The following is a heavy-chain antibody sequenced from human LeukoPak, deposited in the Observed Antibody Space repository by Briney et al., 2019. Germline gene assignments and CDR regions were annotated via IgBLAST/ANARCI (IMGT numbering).Heavy chain of an antibody. J-gene: IGHJ4*02. D-gene: IGHD6-13*01. Sequence: GGSLRLSCAASGFTVSSNYMSWVRQAPGKGLEWVSVIYSGGSTYYADSVKGRFTISRDNSKNTLYLQMNSLRAEDTAVYYCARDAEGAAAGYFDYWGQGTLVTVSS. CDR3: ARDAEGAAAGYFDY. CDR1: GFTVSSNY. V-gene: IGHV3-66*01. CDR2: IYSGGST.